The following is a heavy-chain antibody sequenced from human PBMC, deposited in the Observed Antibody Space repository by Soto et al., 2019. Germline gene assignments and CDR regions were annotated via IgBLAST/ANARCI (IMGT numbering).Heavy chain of an antibody. D-gene: IGHD3-10*01. Sequence: PGGSLRLSCAASGFTVSSNYMSWVRQAPGKGLEWVSVIYSGGSTYYADSVKGRFTISRHNSKNTLYLQMNSLRAEDTAVYYCGRDPRFGVFGFISGRAFWGNGPTVPVSP. CDR2: IYSGGST. V-gene: IGHV3-53*04. CDR3: GRDPRFGVFGFISGRAF. CDR1: GFTVSSNY. J-gene: IGHJ6*04.